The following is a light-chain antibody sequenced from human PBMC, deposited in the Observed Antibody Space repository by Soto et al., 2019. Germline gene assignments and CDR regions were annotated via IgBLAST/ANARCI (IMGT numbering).Light chain of an antibody. Sequence: EIGLTQSPGTLSLSPGERASFSCRASQSLSSNDLAWYQQKPGQAPRLLIYGASSRASGIPDRFSGSGSGTDFTFTISRLEHEDFAVYYCQHFDSSSFSCGQGTKLEIK. CDR3: QHFDSSSFS. CDR2: GAS. V-gene: IGKV3-20*01. CDR1: QSLSSND. J-gene: IGKJ2*01.